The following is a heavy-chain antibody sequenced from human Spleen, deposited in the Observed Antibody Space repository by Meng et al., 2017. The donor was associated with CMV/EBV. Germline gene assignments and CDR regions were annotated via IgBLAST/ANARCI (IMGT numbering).Heavy chain of an antibody. V-gene: IGHV4-34*01. CDR1: GGSISNYY. CDR2: INHSGST. J-gene: IGHJ4*02. CDR3: AREWSTWQPFDY. Sequence: SETLSLTCTVSGGSISNYYWSWIRQPPGKGLEWIGEINHSGSTIYNPSLKSQATISVDTSKNQFSLKLSSVTAADTAVYYCAREWSTWQPFDYWGQGTLVTVSS. D-gene: IGHD3-3*01.